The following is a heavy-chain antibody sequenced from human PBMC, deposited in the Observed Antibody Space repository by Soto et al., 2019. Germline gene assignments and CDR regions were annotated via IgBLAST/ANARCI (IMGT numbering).Heavy chain of an antibody. V-gene: IGHV3-7*01. J-gene: IGHJ4*02. CDR3: ARGQLTSIAARTRNFDY. CDR1: GFTFSSYW. D-gene: IGHD6-6*01. CDR2: IKQDGSEK. Sequence: GGSLRLSCAASGFTFSSYWMSWVRQAPGKGLEWVANIKQDGSEKYYVDSVKGRFTISRDNAKNSLYLQMNSLRAEDTAVYYCARGQLTSIAARTRNFDYWGQGTLVTVSS.